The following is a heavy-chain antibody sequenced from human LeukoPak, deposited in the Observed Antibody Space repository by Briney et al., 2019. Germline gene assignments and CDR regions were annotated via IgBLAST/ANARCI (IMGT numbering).Heavy chain of an antibody. J-gene: IGHJ4*02. CDR3: AKDSRYSSGWYVPDY. D-gene: IGHD6-19*01. CDR1: GGSFSGYY. V-gene: IGHV4-59*01. Sequence: SETLSLTCAVYGGSFSGYYWSWIRQPPGKGLEWIGYIYYSGSTNYNPSLKSRVTISVDTSKNQFSLKLSSVTAADTAVYYCAKDSRYSSGWYVPDYWGQGTLVTVSS. CDR2: IYYSGST.